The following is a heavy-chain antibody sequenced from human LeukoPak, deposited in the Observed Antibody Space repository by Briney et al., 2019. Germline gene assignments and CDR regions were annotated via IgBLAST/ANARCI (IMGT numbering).Heavy chain of an antibody. D-gene: IGHD3-10*01. V-gene: IGHV1-2*02. J-gene: IGHJ5*02. Sequence: ASVKVSCKASGYTFTGYYMHWVRQAPGQGLEWMGWINPNSGGTNYAQKFQGRVTMTRDTSISTAYMELSRLRSDDTAVYYCARDRITMVRGVLWFDPWGQGTLVTVSS. CDR3: ARDRITMVRGVLWFDP. CDR2: INPNSGGT. CDR1: GYTFTGYY.